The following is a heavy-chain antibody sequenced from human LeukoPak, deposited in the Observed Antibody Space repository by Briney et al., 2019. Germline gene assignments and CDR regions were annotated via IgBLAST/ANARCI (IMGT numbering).Heavy chain of an antibody. CDR3: ARDGEYGSGSYSTDYFDY. J-gene: IGHJ4*02. D-gene: IGHD3-10*01. Sequence: GASVKVSCKASGYTFTSYDINWVRQATGQGLEWMGWMNPNSGNTGYAQKFQGRVTMTRDTSISTDYMELSRLRSDDTAVYYCARDGEYGSGSYSTDYFDYWGQGTLVTVSS. V-gene: IGHV1-8*01. CDR2: MNPNSGNT. CDR1: GYTFTSYD.